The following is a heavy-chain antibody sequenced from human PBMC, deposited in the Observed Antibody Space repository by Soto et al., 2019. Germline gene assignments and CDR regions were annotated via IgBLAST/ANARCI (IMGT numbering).Heavy chain of an antibody. CDR2: IYSSGST. J-gene: IGHJ3*01. CDR3: AGTTGSRSLDV. D-gene: IGHD3-9*01. CDR1: GASIRNTGFY. V-gene: IGHV4-61*08. Sequence: QVQLQESGPGLVKPSETLSLTATVSGASIRNTGFYWSWIRQPPGKGLEWIGYIYSSGSTTYNSSLKRRFTISLDTSKNQVSLNLTSVTAADTAMYYCAGTTGSRSLDVWGHGTMVSVSS.